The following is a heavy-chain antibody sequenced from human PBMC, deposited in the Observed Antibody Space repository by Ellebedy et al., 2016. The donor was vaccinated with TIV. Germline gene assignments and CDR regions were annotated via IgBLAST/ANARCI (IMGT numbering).Heavy chain of an antibody. J-gene: IGHJ6*02. CDR1: GYSISSSYY. V-gene: IGHV4-4*07. D-gene: IGHD3-22*01. CDR3: ARDGSYFYDSSGYYARIYYYYGMDV. Sequence: SETLSLTCTVSGYSISSSYYWSWIRQPAGKGLEWIGRIYTSGSTNYNPSLKSRVTMSVDKSKNQFSLKLSSVTAADTAVYYCARDGSYFYDSSGYYARIYYYYGMDVWGQGTTVTVSS. CDR2: IYTSGST.